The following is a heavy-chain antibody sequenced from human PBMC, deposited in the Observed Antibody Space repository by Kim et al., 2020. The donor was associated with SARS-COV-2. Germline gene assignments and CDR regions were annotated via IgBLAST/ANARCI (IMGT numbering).Heavy chain of an antibody. CDR2: IIPIFGTA. V-gene: IGHV1-69*06. CDR1: GGTFSSYA. CDR3: ARSVTPSYNWFDP. J-gene: IGHJ5*02. Sequence: SVKVSCKASGGTFSSYAISWVRQAPGQGLEWMGGIIPIFGTANYAQKFQGRVTITADKSTSTAYMELSSLRSEDTAVYYCARSVTPSYNWFDPWGQGTLVTVSS. D-gene: IGHD2-15*01.